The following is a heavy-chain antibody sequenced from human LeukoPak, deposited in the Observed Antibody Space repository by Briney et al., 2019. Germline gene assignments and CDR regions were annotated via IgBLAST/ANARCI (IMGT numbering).Heavy chain of an antibody. J-gene: IGHJ6*03. Sequence: PSETLSLTCTVSGGSISIYYWNWIRQPAGKGLEWIGRIFTSGITNYDPSLKSRVTMSVDTSKNQFSLNLSSVTAADTAVYYCGGEGWGNYYTPQGYMDVGGKGPTVTVS. CDR1: GGSISIYY. D-gene: IGHD3-10*01. CDR3: GGEGWGNYYTPQGYMDV. V-gene: IGHV4-4*07. CDR2: IFTSGIT.